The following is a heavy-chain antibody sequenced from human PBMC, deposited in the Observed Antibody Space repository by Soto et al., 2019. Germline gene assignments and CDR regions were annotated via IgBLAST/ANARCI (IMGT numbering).Heavy chain of an antibody. D-gene: IGHD2-2*03. CDR3: AWMKTARLDH. CDR2: ITPALHLT. Sequence: QVQLQQSGAEVKRPGSSVKVSCKASGVSFNSYGFAWVRQAPGQGLEWLGKITPALHLTNYAQSFQGRVTITADTSTSTLYLELTSLTSKDTAVYYCAWMKTARLDHWGQGTLVTVSS. CDR1: GVSFNSYG. J-gene: IGHJ4*02. V-gene: IGHV1-69*09.